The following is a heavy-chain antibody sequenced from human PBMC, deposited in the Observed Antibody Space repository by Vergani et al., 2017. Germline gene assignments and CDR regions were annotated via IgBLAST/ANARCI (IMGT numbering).Heavy chain of an antibody. D-gene: IGHD2-2*01. Sequence: EVQLLESGGGLVQPGGSLRLSCAASGFSFSDYAMSWVRQAPGKGLEWVAAISGSGSTTYYADSVKGRFTISRDNSKNTLYLQMNSLRAEDTAVYFCAKRPAAGIDSWGQGTLVTVSS. J-gene: IGHJ4*02. CDR3: AKRPAAGIDS. CDR2: ISGSGSTT. V-gene: IGHV3-23*01. CDR1: GFSFSDYA.